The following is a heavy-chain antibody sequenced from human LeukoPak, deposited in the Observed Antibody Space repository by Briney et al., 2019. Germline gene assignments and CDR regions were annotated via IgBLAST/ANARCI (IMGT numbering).Heavy chain of an antibody. V-gene: IGHV3-13*04. CDR3: ARGYSSGSLDY. CDR1: GFTSSSYE. D-gene: IGHD5-18*01. CDR2: IGSAGDT. Sequence: GGSLRLSCAASGFTSSSYEMNWVRQATGKGLEWVSLIGSAGDTYYLGSVKGRFTISRENAKESLYLQMNSLRAGDTAVYYCARGYSSGSLDYWGQGTLVTVSS. J-gene: IGHJ4*02.